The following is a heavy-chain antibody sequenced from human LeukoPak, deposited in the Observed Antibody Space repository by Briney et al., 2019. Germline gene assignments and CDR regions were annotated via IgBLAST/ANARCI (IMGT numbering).Heavy chain of an antibody. CDR2: IRYDGNGK. J-gene: IGHJ4*02. CDR1: GFIFSNYG. D-gene: IGHD3-3*01. V-gene: IGHV3-30*02. Sequence: PGGSLRLSCAASGFIFSNYGMHWVRQAPGKGLEWVAFIRYDGNGKYYGDSVEGRFTISRDSSKNTLSLQMNSLKSEDTAVYYCAKGGYYDVWSAYDYWGQGNLVTVSS. CDR3: AKGGYYDVWSAYDY.